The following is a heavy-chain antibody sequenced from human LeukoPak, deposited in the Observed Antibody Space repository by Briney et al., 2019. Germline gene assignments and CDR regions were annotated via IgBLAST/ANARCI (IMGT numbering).Heavy chain of an antibody. CDR3: ARVAGSIDY. J-gene: IGHJ4*02. CDR2: MSTSSGNT. V-gene: IGHV1-8*01. D-gene: IGHD1-26*01. CDR1: GYTFTNYD. Sequence: GASVNVSCKASGYTFTNYDINWGRQATGQGLEWMGWMSTSSGNTGYAQKFQGRLTMTRDTSITTVYMELSSLRSDDTAVYYCARVAGSIDYWGQGTLVTVSS.